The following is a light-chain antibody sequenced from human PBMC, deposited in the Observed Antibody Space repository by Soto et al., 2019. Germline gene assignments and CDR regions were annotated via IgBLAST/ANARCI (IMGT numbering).Light chain of an antibody. CDR2: GDN. CDR1: GSSIGTNT. CDR3: VAWDGSLNNVL. V-gene: IGLV1-44*01. J-gene: IGLJ2*01. Sequence: QSVLTQPPSASGTPGQRVTISCSGSGSSIGTNTVNWYRQLPGTAPKLLIYGDNQRPSGVPDRFSGSKSGTSASLAISGLQSEDEAEYYCVAWDGSLNNVLFGGGTQLTV.